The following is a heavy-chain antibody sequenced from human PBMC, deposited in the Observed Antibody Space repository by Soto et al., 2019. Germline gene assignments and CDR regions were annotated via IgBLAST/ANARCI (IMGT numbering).Heavy chain of an antibody. CDR2: ISYDGSNK. CDR1: GFTFSSYG. CDR3: AKDLVLPLQQPTTAPLDY. D-gene: IGHD6-13*01. Sequence: QVQLVESGGGVVQPGRSLRLSCAASGFTFSSYGMHWVRQAPGKGLEWVAVISYDGSNKYYADSVKGRFTISRDNSKNTLYLQMNSLRAEATAVYYCAKDLVLPLQQPTTAPLDYWGQGTLVTVSS. V-gene: IGHV3-30*18. J-gene: IGHJ4*02.